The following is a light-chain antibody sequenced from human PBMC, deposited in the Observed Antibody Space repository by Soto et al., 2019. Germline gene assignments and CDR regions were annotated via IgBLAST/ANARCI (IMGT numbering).Light chain of an antibody. Sequence: PITQSASTLSASVGARVSITCRASQSISRWLAWYQQKQGEAHNLLIYKASSLESGVPSRFRGSESGTELTINFSSLQPDDFVTYDGQQYNSYSWTFGQGTKVDI. CDR3: QQYNSYSWT. V-gene: IGKV1-5*03. J-gene: IGKJ1*01. CDR2: KAS. CDR1: QSISRW.